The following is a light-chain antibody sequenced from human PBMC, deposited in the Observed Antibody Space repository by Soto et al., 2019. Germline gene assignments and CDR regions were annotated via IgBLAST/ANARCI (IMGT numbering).Light chain of an antibody. CDR1: QSVSSN. CDR3: QKYNNWPRT. Sequence: EIVMTQSPATLSVSPGERATLSCRASQSVSSNLAWYQQKPGQAPRLLIYGASTRATGIPDRFSGSGSGTEFNLTISRLQSEDFAVYYCQKYNNWPRTFGQGTRLDIK. V-gene: IGKV3-15*01. J-gene: IGKJ2*01. CDR2: GAS.